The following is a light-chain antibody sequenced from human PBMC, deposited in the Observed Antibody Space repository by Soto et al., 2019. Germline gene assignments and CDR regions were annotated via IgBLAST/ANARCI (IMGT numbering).Light chain of an antibody. CDR2: DAS. J-gene: IGKJ1*01. CDR1: QSVSTS. CDR3: QQRSNWPTWT. V-gene: IGKV3-11*01. Sequence: EIRVTDSPTTLALSRGGRGILSCRASQSVSTSLAWYQQKPGQAPRLLIYDASNRPTGIPATFTASGSGTGFNLTISSLDPEDSAVYFCQQRSNWPTWTFGPGTKVE.